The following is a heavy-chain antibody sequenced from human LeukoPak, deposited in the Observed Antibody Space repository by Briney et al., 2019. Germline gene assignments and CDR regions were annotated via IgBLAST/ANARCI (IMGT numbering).Heavy chain of an antibody. J-gene: IGHJ5*02. CDR1: GYTFTGYY. CDR2: INPNSGGT. V-gene: IGHV1-2*02. Sequence: VASVKVSCKASGYTFTGYYMHWVRLAPGQGLEWMGWINPNSGGTNYAQKFQGRVTMTRDTSISTAYMELSRLRSDDTAVYYCAREGFWSGYYTHNWFDPWGQGTLVTVSS. CDR3: AREGFWSGYYTHNWFDP. D-gene: IGHD3-3*01.